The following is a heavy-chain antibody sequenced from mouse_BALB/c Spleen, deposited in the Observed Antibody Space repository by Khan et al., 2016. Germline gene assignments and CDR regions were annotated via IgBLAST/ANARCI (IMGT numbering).Heavy chain of an antibody. J-gene: IGHJ2*01. V-gene: IGHV3-2*02. CDR1: GYSITSDYA. CDR2: ISYSGST. Sequence: EVQLQESGPGLVKPSQSLSLTCTVTGYSITSDYAWNWIRQFPGNKLEWMGYISYSGSTSYNPSLKSRISITRDTSKNQFFLQLNSVTIEDTATYYCARYYYRRGYFDYWGQGTTLTVSS. CDR3: ARYYYRRGYFDY. D-gene: IGHD1-1*01.